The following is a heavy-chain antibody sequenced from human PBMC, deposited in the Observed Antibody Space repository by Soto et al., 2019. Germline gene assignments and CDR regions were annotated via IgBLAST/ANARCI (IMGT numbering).Heavy chain of an antibody. CDR3: ARADRGIHCSGGSCYGYYYMDV. CDR1: GYTFTSYD. J-gene: IGHJ6*03. CDR2: MNPNSGNT. Sequence: QVQLVQSGAEVQKPGASVKVSCKASGYTFTSYDINWVRQATGQGLEWMGWMNPNSGNTGYAQKFQGRVTMTRNTSISTAYMELSSLRSEDTAVYYCARADRGIHCSGGSCYGYYYMDVWGKGTTVTVSS. D-gene: IGHD2-15*01. V-gene: IGHV1-8*01.